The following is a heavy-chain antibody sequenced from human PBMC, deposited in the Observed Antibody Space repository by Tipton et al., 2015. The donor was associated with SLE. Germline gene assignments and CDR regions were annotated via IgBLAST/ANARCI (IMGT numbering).Heavy chain of an antibody. Sequence: TLSLTCAVYGGSFSGYYWSWSRQPPGKGLEWIGEISHGGSTNYNPSLKSRIAISVDTSKNQFSLKLTSVTAADTAVYYCARGRRWEDFDYWGRGTLVTVSS. D-gene: IGHD1-26*01. CDR2: ISHGGST. J-gene: IGHJ4*02. CDR1: GGSFSGYY. V-gene: IGHV4-34*01. CDR3: ARGRRWEDFDY.